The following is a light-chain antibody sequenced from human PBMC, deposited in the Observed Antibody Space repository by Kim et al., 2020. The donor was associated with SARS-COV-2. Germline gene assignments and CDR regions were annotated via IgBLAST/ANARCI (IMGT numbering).Light chain of an antibody. Sequence: QSVLTQPPSVSAAPGQKVTISCSGSGSNIGNNYVSWYQQLPGTAPKLLIYDNNERPSGIPDRFSGSKSGTSATLGITGLQTGDRANYYSGPWDSSLDALLFGGGPQLPAL. CDR3: GPWDSSLDALL. V-gene: IGLV1-51*01. J-gene: IGLJ2*01. CDR1: GSNIGNNY. CDR2: DNN.